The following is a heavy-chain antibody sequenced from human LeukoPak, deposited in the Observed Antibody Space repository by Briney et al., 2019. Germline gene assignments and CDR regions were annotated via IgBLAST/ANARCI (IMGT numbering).Heavy chain of an antibody. V-gene: IGHV3-23*01. J-gene: IGHJ4*02. CDR3: AEEWKTYASGWFFDY. D-gene: IGHD6-19*01. Sequence: GGSLRLSCAASGFTFSSYAMSWVRQAPGKGLEWVSGISGSGDNTYYADSVKGRFTTSRDNSKNTLFLQMTSLRAEDTGIYYCAEEWKTYASGWFFDYWGQGIQVTVSS. CDR2: ISGSGDNT. CDR1: GFTFSSYA.